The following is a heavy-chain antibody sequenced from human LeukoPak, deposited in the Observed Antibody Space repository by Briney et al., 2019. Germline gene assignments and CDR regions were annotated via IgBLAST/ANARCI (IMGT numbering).Heavy chain of an antibody. CDR1: GYTFTSYD. Sequence: ASVKVSCKASGYTFTSYDINWVRQATGQGLEWMGWMNPNGGNTGYAQKFQGRVTMTRNTSISTAYMELSSLRSEDTAVYYCARSPRGATYYYYYMDVWGKGTTVTISS. CDR2: MNPNGGNT. J-gene: IGHJ6*03. D-gene: IGHD3-10*01. V-gene: IGHV1-8*01. CDR3: ARSPRGATYYYYYMDV.